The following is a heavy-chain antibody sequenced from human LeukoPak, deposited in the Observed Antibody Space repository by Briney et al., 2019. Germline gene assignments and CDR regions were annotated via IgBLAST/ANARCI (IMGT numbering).Heavy chain of an antibody. V-gene: IGHV3-21*01. J-gene: IGHJ4*02. CDR3: ARAHNWKYGSFDF. CDR1: GFTVSSYS. D-gene: IGHD1-7*01. CDR2: ISSSSSYI. Sequence: AGGSLRLSCAASGFTVSSYSMNWVRQAPGKGLEWVSCISSSSSYIYYADSVKGRFTISRDNAKNSLYLQMNSLRAEDTAVYYCARAHNWKYGSFDFWGQGTLVTVSS.